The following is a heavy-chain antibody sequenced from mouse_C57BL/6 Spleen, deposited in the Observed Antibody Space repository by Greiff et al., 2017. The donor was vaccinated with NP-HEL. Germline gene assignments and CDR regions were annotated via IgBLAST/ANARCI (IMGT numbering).Heavy chain of an antibody. CDR1: GYSITSGYY. CDR3: ARAYYGLAWFAY. V-gene: IGHV3-6*01. D-gene: IGHD2-10*01. CDR2: ISYDGSN. J-gene: IGHJ3*01. Sequence: ESGPGLVKPSQSLSLTCSVTGYSITSGYYWNWIRQFPGNKLEWMGYISYDGSNNYNPSLKNRISITRDTSKNQFFLKLNSVTTEDTATYYCARAYYGLAWFAYWGQGTLVTVSA.